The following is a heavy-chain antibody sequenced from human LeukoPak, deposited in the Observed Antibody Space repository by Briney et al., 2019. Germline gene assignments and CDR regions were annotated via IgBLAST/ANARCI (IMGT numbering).Heavy chain of an antibody. CDR2: IIPIFGIA. Sequence: GASVKVSCKASGGTFSSYAISWVRQAPGQGLEWMGRIIPIFGIANYAQKFQGRVTITADKSTSTAYMELSSLRSEDTAVYYCARAFAKTGKYYFDYWGQGTLVTVSS. CDR3: ARAFAKTGKYYFDY. D-gene: IGHD1-14*01. CDR1: GGTFSSYA. V-gene: IGHV1-69*04. J-gene: IGHJ4*02.